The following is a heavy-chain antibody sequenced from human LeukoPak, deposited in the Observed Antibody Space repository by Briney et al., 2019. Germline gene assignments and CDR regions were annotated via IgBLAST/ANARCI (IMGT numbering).Heavy chain of an antibody. CDR1: GFTFSSYE. J-gene: IGHJ4*02. Sequence: PGGSLRLSCAASGFTFSSYEMNWVRQAPGKGLEWVGRTRNKANSYTTEYAASVKGRFTISRDDSKNSLYLQMNSLKTEDTAVYYCARVIPPLDYFDYWGQGTLVTVSS. D-gene: IGHD2-21*01. CDR2: TRNKANSYTT. V-gene: IGHV3-72*01. CDR3: ARVIPPLDYFDY.